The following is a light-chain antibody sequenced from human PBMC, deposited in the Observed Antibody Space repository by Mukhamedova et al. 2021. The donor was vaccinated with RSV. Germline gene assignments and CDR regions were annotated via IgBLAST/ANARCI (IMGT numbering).Light chain of an antibody. Sequence: HQQTPGQAPRLFIYRASRRANGIPARFSGSGSGTDFTLTISRLEPEAFAVYYCQQYASASDTFALVSTVDI. J-gene: IGKJ3*01. CDR3: QQYASASDT. CDR2: RAS. V-gene: IGKV3-20*01.